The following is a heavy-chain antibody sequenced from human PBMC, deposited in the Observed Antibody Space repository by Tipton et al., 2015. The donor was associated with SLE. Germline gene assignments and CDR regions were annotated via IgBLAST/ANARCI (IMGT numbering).Heavy chain of an antibody. CDR2: VYYSGST. CDR1: GYSISSGHY. Sequence: TLSLTCDVSGYSISSGHYWGWIRQPPGKGLEWIGSVYYSGSTYYNPSLKSRVTISVDTSKNQFSLKLSSVTAADTAVYYCARHADESGLSWGQGTLVTVSS. CDR3: ARHADESGLS. V-gene: IGHV4-38-2*01. D-gene: IGHD3/OR15-3a*01. J-gene: IGHJ4*02.